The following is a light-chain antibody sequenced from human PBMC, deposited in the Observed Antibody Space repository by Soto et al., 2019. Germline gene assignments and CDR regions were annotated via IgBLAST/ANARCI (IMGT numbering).Light chain of an antibody. Sequence: DIVMTQSPLSLPVTHGEPASISFRSSQSLLHSNGYNYLDWYLQKPGQSPQLLIYLGSNRASGVPDRFSGSGSGTDFTLKISRVEAEDVGVYYCMQPLQSWTFGQGTKVDIK. J-gene: IGKJ1*01. CDR1: QSLLHSNGYNY. V-gene: IGKV2-28*01. CDR2: LGS. CDR3: MQPLQSWT.